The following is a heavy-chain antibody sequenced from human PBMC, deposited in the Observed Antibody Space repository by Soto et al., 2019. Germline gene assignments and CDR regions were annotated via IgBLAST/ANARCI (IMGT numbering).Heavy chain of an antibody. V-gene: IGHV1-69*01. J-gene: IGHJ6*02. CDR2: IIPIFGTA. CDR1: GGTFTSYA. D-gene: IGHD3-3*01. CDR3: ARGSGFWNGYYYYYGMDV. Sequence: QVQLVQSGAEVRKPGSSVKVSCKASGGTFTSYAISWVRQAPGQGLEWMGGIIPIFGTANYAQKFQGRVTITAGESTTTAYMELSSLRSEDTAVYYCARGSGFWNGYYYYYGMDVWGQGTTVTVSS.